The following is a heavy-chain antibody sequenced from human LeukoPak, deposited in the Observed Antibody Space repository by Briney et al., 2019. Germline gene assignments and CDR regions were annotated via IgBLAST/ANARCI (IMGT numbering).Heavy chain of an antibody. D-gene: IGHD6-13*01. Sequence: PSGTLSLTCAVSGGSISSSNWWSWVRQPPGKGLEWIGEIYHSGSTNYNPSLKSRVTISVDKSKNQFSLKLSSMTAADTAVYYCARLSSSRTGVFDPWGQGTLVTVSS. V-gene: IGHV4-4*02. CDR1: GGSISSSNW. J-gene: IGHJ5*02. CDR3: ARLSSSRTGVFDP. CDR2: IYHSGST.